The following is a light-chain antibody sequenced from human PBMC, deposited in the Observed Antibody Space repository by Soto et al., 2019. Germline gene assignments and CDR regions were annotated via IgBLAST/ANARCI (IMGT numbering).Light chain of an antibody. CDR2: DAS. Sequence: EIVMTQSPATLSVSPGERATLSFRASQSVSTNLAWYQQKPGLAPRLLIYDASSRATGIPDRFSGSGSGTDFTLTISRLEPEDFAVYYCQQYGSSVTFGQGTRLEI. V-gene: IGKV3D-20*01. CDR1: QSVSTN. J-gene: IGKJ5*01. CDR3: QQYGSSVT.